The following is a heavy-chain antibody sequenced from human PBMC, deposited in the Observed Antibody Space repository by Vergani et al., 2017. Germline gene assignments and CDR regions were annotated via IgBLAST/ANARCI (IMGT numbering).Heavy chain of an antibody. CDR1: GLPVSGFAFNTYA. V-gene: IGHV3-48*01. J-gene: IGHJ4*02. Sequence: RLVQSGGGLAHPGGSLRLSCAASGLPVSGFAFNTYAMIWVRQAPGKGLEWVSYISSSSSTIYYADSVKGRFTISRDNAKNSLYLQMNSLRAEDTAVYYCARGEGDYWGQGTLVTVSS. CDR3: ARGEGDY. CDR2: ISSSSSTI.